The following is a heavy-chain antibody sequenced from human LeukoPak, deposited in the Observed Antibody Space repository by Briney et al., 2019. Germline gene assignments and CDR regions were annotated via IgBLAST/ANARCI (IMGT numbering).Heavy chain of an antibody. CDR1: GFTFSSYA. CDR3: AKKKNWGLYAFDI. J-gene: IGHJ3*02. CDR2: ISGSGGTT. V-gene: IGHV3-23*01. Sequence: GGSLRLSCAASGFTFSSYAMSWVRQAPGKGLGWVSVISGSGGTTYYADSVKGRFTISRDNSKNTLYLQMNSLRAEDTAVYYCAKKKNWGLYAFDIWGQGTMVTVSS. D-gene: IGHD7-27*01.